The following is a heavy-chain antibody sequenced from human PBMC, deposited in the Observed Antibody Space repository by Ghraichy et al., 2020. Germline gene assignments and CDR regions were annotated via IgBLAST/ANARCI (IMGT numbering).Heavy chain of an antibody. CDR3: ASDDSSGWPFDY. CDR1: GFTFSSYG. CDR2: ISSDGSNK. D-gene: IGHD6-19*01. J-gene: IGHJ4*02. Sequence: GGSLRLSCAASGFTFSSYGMHWVRQAPGKGLEWVAVISSDGSNKYYADSVKGRFTISRDNSKTTLYLQMNSLRAEDTAVYYCASDDSSGWPFDYWGQGTLVTVSS. V-gene: IGHV3-30*03.